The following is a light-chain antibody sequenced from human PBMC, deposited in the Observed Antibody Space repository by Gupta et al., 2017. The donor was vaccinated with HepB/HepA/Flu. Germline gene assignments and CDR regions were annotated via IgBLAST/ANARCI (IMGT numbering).Light chain of an antibody. CDR3: QQYYDVALT. CDR1: QSVLSRSKNREC. CDR2: SAS. Sequence: DIVMTQSPDSLAVSLGERATINCKSSQSVLSRSKNRECVAWYQHKSGQPPKLLIYSASTRESGVPDRFTGSGSGTDFTLTISSLQAEDVALYYCQQYYDVALTFGGGTKVEMK. J-gene: IGKJ4*01. V-gene: IGKV4-1*01.